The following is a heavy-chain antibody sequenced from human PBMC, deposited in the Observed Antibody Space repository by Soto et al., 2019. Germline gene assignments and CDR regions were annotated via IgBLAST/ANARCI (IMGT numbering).Heavy chain of an antibody. CDR3: ARELYGRTRWPYYYYGMDV. V-gene: IGHV3-30-3*01. D-gene: IGHD2-2*01. Sequence: SRRLACAASGFTFSSYAMHWVRQAPGKGLECVAVISYDGSNKYYADSVKGRFTISRGNSKNTRYLQMNSLRAEDTAVYYCARELYGRTRWPYYYYGMDVWGQGTTVTDSS. CDR2: ISYDGSNK. CDR1: GFTFSSYA. J-gene: IGHJ6*02.